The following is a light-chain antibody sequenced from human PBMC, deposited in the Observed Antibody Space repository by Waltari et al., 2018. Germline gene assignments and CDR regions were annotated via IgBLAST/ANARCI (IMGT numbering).Light chain of an antibody. CDR1: NSNIGSNN. J-gene: IGLJ2*01. Sequence: QSVLTQPPSASGTPGQRVTIPCSGSNSNIGSNNLNRYQHPPGTAPKLLIYHNNQRPSGVPDRFSGSKSGTSASLAISGLLSEDEGDYYCAGWDDSLNGVVFGGGTKLTVL. V-gene: IGLV1-44*01. CDR3: AGWDDSLNGVV. CDR2: HNN.